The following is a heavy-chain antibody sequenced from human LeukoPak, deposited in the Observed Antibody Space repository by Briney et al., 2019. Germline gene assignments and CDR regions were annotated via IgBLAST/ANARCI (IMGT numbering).Heavy chain of an antibody. J-gene: IGHJ4*02. D-gene: IGHD6-19*01. V-gene: IGHV3-23*01. Sequence: GALRLSCAASGFTFSSDAMSWVRQAPGKGLEWVSAISGSGGSTYYADSVKGRFTISRDNSKNTLYLQMNSLRAEDTAVYYCAKDGWYSSGSPSYFDYWGQGTLVTVSS. CDR3: AKDGWYSSGSPSYFDY. CDR1: GFTFSSDA. CDR2: ISGSGGST.